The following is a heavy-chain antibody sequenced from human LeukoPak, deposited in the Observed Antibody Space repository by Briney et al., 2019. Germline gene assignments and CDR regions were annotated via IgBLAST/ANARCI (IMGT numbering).Heavy chain of an antibody. J-gene: IGHJ4*02. V-gene: IGHV7-4-1*02. CDR2: INTNTGNP. CDR3: ARDVPVRQYCSSTSCSVSDY. D-gene: IGHD2-2*01. CDR1: GYTFTSYA. Sequence: GASVKVSCKASGYTFTSYAMNWVRQAPGQGLEWMGWINTNTGNPTYAQGFTGRFVFSLDTSVSTAYLQISSLKAEDTAVYYCARDVPVRQYCSSTSCSVSDYWGQGTLVTVSS.